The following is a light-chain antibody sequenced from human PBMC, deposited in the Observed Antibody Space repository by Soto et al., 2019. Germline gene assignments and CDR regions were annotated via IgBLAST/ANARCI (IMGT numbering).Light chain of an antibody. CDR3: HQRSAWPRT. V-gene: IGKV3-11*01. J-gene: IGKJ1*01. Sequence: EIVLTQSPVTLSLSPGERATLSCRASQSVSRYLGWFQQTPGQAPSLLIHDASNRATGIPDRFSGSGSGTDFTLTISSLEPEDCAVYYCHQRSAWPRTFGQGTKVEIK. CDR2: DAS. CDR1: QSVSRY.